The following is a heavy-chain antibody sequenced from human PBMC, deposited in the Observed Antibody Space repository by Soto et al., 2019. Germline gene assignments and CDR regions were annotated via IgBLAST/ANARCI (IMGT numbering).Heavy chain of an antibody. Sequence: SRTLSLPSAISGDSVSSNTSSWNCIRQSPSRGLEWLGRTYFRSKWYNDYAVSVKSRIIINPDTSNNQFSLQLNSVTPEDTAVYFCARGDNLGPKTGYAFDPWGQGIMVTVSS. CDR2: TYFRSKWYN. CDR1: GDSVSSNTSS. J-gene: IGHJ5*02. V-gene: IGHV6-1*01. D-gene: IGHD5-12*01. CDR3: ARGDNLGPKTGYAFDP.